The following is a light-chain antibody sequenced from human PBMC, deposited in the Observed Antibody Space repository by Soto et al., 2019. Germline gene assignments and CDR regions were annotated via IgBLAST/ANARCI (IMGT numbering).Light chain of an antibody. V-gene: IGKV2-28*01. CDR2: LGS. CDR3: MQALQTPT. Sequence: DIVMTQSPLSLPVTPGEPASISCRSSQSLLHSNGYNYLDWYLQKPGQSPQLLIYLGSNRASGVPARFSGSGSGTDVTLKISRVEAEDVGVYYCMQALQTPTFGGGTKVEIK. CDR1: QSLLHSNGYNY. J-gene: IGKJ4*01.